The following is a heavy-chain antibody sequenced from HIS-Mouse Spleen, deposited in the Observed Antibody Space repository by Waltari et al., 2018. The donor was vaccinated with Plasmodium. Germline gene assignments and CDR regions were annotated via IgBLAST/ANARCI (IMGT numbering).Heavy chain of an antibody. V-gene: IGHV4-34*01. CDR2: INHRGNT. Sequence: QVQLQQWGAGLLKPSETLSLTCAVYGGSFSGYYWSWIRQPPGKGLEWIGEINHRGNTHHNPALKSRVTISVDTSKNQFSLKLSSVTAADTAVYYCARVTSSGVYWYFDLWGRGTLVTVSS. D-gene: IGHD3-3*01. CDR1: GGSFSGYY. J-gene: IGHJ2*01. CDR3: ARVTSSGVYWYFDL.